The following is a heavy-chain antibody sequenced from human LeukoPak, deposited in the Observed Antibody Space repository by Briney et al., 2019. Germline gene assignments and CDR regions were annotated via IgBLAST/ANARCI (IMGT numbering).Heavy chain of an antibody. J-gene: IGHJ4*02. Sequence: GGSLRLSCAASGFTFSSYAMHWVRQAPGKGLELVAVISYDGSNKYCADSVKGRFTISRDNAKNSLYLQMNSLRAEDTAVYYCARGKDCSGGICYYFDSWGQGTLVTVSS. CDR3: ARGKDCSGGICYYFDS. D-gene: IGHD2-15*01. V-gene: IGHV3-30-3*01. CDR1: GFTFSSYA. CDR2: ISYDGSNK.